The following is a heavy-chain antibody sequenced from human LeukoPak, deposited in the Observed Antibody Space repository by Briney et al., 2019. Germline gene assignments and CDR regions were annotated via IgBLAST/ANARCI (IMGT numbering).Heavy chain of an antibody. J-gene: IGHJ4*02. Sequence: GGSLRLSCEASGFTFSSYSMNWVRQAPGKGLEWVSYISTSSTTIYYADSVKGRFTISRDNAKNALYLQMSRLRADDTAAYYCARDLVPGIALAGSGYWGQGTLVTVSS. D-gene: IGHD6-19*01. CDR2: ISTSSTTI. CDR3: ARDLVPGIALAGSGY. V-gene: IGHV3-48*01. CDR1: GFTFSSYS.